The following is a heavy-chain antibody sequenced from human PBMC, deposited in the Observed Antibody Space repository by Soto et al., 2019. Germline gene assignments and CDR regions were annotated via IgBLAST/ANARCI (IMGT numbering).Heavy chain of an antibody. CDR1: GYTFTSYG. CDR2: ISPYNGNT. V-gene: IGHV1-18*01. D-gene: IGHD6-6*01. CDR3: VRAPLSSTSPKTAFDI. J-gene: IGHJ3*02. Sequence: QVQLVQSGPEVKKPGASVKVSCKASGYTFTSYGISWVRQAPGQGLEWMGWISPYNGNTNYAQKLQGRVIMTTDTSTRTASMELRSLRSDATAVFYCVRAPLSSTSPKTAFDIWGQGTVVTVSS.